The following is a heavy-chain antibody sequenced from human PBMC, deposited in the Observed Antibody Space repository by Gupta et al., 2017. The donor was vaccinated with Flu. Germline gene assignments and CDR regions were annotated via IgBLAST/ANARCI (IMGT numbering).Heavy chain of an antibody. CDR3: ASLRDIVVVPAAIPPYYYYGMDV. CDR1: GFTFSSYS. J-gene: IGHJ6*02. Sequence: EVQLVESGGGLVQPGGSLRLSCAASGFTFSSYSMNWVRQAPGKGLEWVSYISSSSSTIYYADSVKGRFTISRDNAKNSLYLQMNSLRDEDTAVYYCASLRDIVVVPAAIPPYYYYGMDVWGQGTTVTVSS. V-gene: IGHV3-48*02. CDR2: ISSSSSTI. D-gene: IGHD2-2*02.